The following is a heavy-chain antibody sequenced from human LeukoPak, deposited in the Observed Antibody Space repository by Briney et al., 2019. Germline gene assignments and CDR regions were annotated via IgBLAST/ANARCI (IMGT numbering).Heavy chain of an antibody. J-gene: IGHJ4*02. Sequence: ASVKLSCNASGYTFTSYPISWVRQAPGQGIEWMGWITTYNGNTNYAQKLQGRVTMTTDTSTSTAYMDLRGLRSDDTAVYYCARGYDYGDYVGDFDYWGQGTLVSVCS. D-gene: IGHD4-17*01. CDR1: GYTFTSYP. CDR3: ARGYDYGDYVGDFDY. CDR2: ITTYNGNT. V-gene: IGHV1-18*01.